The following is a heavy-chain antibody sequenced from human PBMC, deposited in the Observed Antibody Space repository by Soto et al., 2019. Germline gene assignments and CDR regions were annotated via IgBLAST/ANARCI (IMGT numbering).Heavy chain of an antibody. V-gene: IGHV3-74*01. D-gene: IGHD2-21*01. CDR2: INAEGSSA. Sequence: GSLSLSCAASGFPFSNYWMHWVRQAPGKGLVWVSRINAEGSSASYADSVRCRFTTSRDNAKNTQYLQMNSLRAEDEAVYYCKRLGDGSAYDVDIWGRGTMVTVSS. J-gene: IGHJ3*02. CDR3: KRLGDGSAYDVDI. CDR1: GFPFSNYW.